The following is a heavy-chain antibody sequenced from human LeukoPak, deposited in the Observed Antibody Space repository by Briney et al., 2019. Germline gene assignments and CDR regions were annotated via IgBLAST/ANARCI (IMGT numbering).Heavy chain of an antibody. J-gene: IGHJ4*02. Sequence: GGSLRLSCAASGFTVSSNYMSWVRQAPGKGLEWVAVIWYDGSNKYYADSVKGRFTISRDNSKNTLYLQMNSLRAEDTAVYYCARGSFRHFDYWGQGTLVTVSS. CDR3: ARGSFRHFDY. D-gene: IGHD3-10*01. CDR2: IWYDGSNK. CDR1: GFTVSSNY. V-gene: IGHV3-33*08.